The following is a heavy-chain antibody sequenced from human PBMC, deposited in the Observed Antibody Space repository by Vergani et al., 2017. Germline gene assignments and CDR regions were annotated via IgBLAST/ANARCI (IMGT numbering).Heavy chain of an antibody. V-gene: IGHV1-69*01. CDR2: LSPGFGRL. CDR3: ARGLVVPVPGVVSYHYYLDV. J-gene: IGHJ6*03. Sequence: EQLEQSGSEAKKPGSSVKVSCKASGGSFKNYGFTWVRQAPGKGLEWMGELSPGFGRLQIAQRFQGRVTIAAEESTSTVYIEVTSLTTEDTAIYYCARGLVVPVPGVVSYHYYLDVWGRGTTVAVSS. CDR1: GGSFKNYG. D-gene: IGHD2-2*01.